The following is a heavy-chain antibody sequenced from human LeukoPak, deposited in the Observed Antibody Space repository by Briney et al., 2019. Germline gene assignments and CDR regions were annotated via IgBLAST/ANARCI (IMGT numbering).Heavy chain of an antibody. CDR2: VYNSGST. V-gene: IGHV4-59*01. J-gene: IGHJ4*02. CDR3: ARVFGGMAY. CDR1: GGSISSYY. Sequence: SETLSLTCTVSGGSISSYYWSWIRQPPGQGLEWIGYVYNSGSTNYNPSLKSRVSMSVDTSKNQFSLKVRSVTAADTAVYYCARVFGGMAYWGQGILVTVSS. D-gene: IGHD2-15*01.